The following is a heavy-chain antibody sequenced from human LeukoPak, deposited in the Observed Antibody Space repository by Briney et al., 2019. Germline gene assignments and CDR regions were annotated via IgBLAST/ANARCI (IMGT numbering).Heavy chain of an antibody. V-gene: IGHV3-74*01. Sequence: GGSLRLSCAASGFTFSSYWMHWVRQAPGKGLVWVSRINTDGSSRNYADSVKGRFTISRDNAKNTLYLQMNSLRAEDTAVYYCAREPFDYSNAASDYWGQGTLVTVSS. J-gene: IGHJ4*02. CDR3: AREPFDYSNAASDY. CDR2: INTDGSSR. D-gene: IGHD4-11*01. CDR1: GFTFSSYW.